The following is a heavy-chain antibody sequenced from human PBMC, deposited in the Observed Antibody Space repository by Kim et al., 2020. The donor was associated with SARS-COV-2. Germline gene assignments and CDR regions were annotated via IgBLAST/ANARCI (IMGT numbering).Heavy chain of an antibody. CDR2: IYYSGST. Sequence: SETLSLTCTVSGGSISSYYWSWIRQPPGKGLEWIGYIYYSGSTNYNPSLKSRVTISVHTSKNQFSLKLSSVTAADTAVYYCARDREYYYGSGTHYMDVWGKGTTVTVSS. D-gene: IGHD3-10*01. J-gene: IGHJ6*03. CDR3: ARDREYYYGSGTHYMDV. CDR1: GGSISSYY. V-gene: IGHV4-59*01.